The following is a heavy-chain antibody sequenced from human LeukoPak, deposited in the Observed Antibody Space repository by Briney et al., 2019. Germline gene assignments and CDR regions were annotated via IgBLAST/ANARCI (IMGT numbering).Heavy chain of an antibody. CDR2: ISGSGGSR. D-gene: IGHD6-19*01. CDR1: GFTFSNAR. CDR3: AKDLSSLYSSGWYDRPWDY. V-gene: IGHV3-23*01. Sequence: QSGGSLRLSCAASGFTFSNARMSWVRQAPGKGLEWVSAISGSGGSRYYADSVKGRFTISRDNSKNTLYLQMNSLRAEDTAVYYCAKDLSSLYSSGWYDRPWDYWGQGTLVTVSS. J-gene: IGHJ4*02.